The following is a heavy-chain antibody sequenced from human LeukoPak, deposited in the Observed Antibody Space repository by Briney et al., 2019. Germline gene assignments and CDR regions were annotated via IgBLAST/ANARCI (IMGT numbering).Heavy chain of an antibody. V-gene: IGHV3-74*01. J-gene: IGHJ4*02. Sequence: GGSLRLSCAASGFTFSSYWMHWVRQDPGKGLVWVSSISSDGTTTRYADSVKGRFTISRDNSKNTLYLQMNSLRAEDTAVYYCARGGEMATISNFDYWGQGTLVTVSS. CDR2: ISSDGTTT. CDR1: GFTFSSYW. D-gene: IGHD5-24*01. CDR3: ARGGEMATISNFDY.